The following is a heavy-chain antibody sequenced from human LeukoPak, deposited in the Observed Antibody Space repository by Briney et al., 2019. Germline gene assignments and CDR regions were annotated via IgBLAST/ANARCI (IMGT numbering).Heavy chain of an antibody. J-gene: IGHJ6*02. Sequence: GGSLRLSCAASGFTVSSNYMSWVRQAPGRGPEWVSVIYSGGSQYSADSVKGRCTISRNNSKNTLYLQMNSLRAEDTAVYYCARFYDSWLQSSNYGMDVWGQGTTVTVSS. CDR3: ARFYDSWLQSSNYGMDV. CDR1: GFTVSSNY. CDR2: IYSGGSQ. V-gene: IGHV3-66*01. D-gene: IGHD5-24*01.